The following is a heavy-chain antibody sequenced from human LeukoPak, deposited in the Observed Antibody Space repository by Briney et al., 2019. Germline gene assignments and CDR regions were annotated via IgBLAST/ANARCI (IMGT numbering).Heavy chain of an antibody. CDR1: GGSFSGYY. V-gene: IGHV4-34*01. D-gene: IGHD3-3*01. Sequence: SETLSLTCAVYGGSFSGYYWSWIRQPPGKGLEWIGEINHSGSTYYNPSLKSRVTISVDTSKNQFSLKLSSVTAADTAVYYCARAYYDFWSGSQQKYYFDYWGQGTLVTVSS. J-gene: IGHJ4*02. CDR2: INHSGST. CDR3: ARAYYDFWSGSQQKYYFDY.